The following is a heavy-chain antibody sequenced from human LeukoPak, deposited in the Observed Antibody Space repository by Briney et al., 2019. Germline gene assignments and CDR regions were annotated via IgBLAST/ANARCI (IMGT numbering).Heavy chain of an antibody. CDR3: ARDPTYCSSTSCSSYYFDY. CDR2: ISGSGGST. D-gene: IGHD2-2*01. V-gene: IGHV3-23*01. J-gene: IGHJ4*02. CDR1: GFTFSSYA. Sequence: GGSLRLSCAASGFTFSSYAMSWVRQAPGKGLEWVSAISGSGGSTYYADSVKGRFTISRDNSKNTLYLQMNSLGAEDTAVYYCARDPTYCSSTSCSSYYFDYWGQGTLVTVSS.